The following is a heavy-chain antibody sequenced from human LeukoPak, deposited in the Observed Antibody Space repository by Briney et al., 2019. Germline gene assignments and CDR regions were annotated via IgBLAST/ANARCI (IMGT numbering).Heavy chain of an antibody. J-gene: IGHJ4*02. D-gene: IGHD3-3*01. CDR3: VRWGDYYQSLFDS. V-gene: IGHV3-74*01. Sequence: GGSLRLSCAGSGFTFSNYWMQWVRQVPGKGLVWVSRINGDGRRTTYADSVKGRFTISRDNAQNTLYLQMNSLRAEDTAVYYCVRWGDYYQSLFDSWGQGTLVTVSS. CDR2: INGDGRRT. CDR1: GFTFSNYW.